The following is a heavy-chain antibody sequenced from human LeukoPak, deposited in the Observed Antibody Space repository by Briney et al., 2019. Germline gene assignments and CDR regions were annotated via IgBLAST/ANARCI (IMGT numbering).Heavy chain of an antibody. CDR2: FDPEDGET. V-gene: IGHV1-24*01. CDR3: ATAIPAVAGTTKFDY. Sequence: GASVTVSCKVSGYTLTELSMHWLRQAPGKGVEWMGGFDPEDGETIYAKKFQGRVSMTEDTSTDTDYMELSSLRSEDTAVYYCATAIPAVAGTTKFDYWGQGTLVTVSS. CDR1: GYTLTELS. D-gene: IGHD6-19*01. J-gene: IGHJ4*02.